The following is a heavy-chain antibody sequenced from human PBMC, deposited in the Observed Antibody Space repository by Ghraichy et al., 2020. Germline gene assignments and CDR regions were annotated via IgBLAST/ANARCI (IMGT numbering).Heavy chain of an antibody. CDR2: IKQDGSEK. Sequence: GGSLRLSCAASGFTFSSYWMSWVRQAPGKGLEWVANIKQDGSEKYYVDSVKGRFTISRDNAKNSLYLQMNSLRAEDTAVYYCARVDYDCWSGYYVDYWGQGTLVTVSS. D-gene: IGHD3-3*01. CDR3: ARVDYDCWSGYYVDY. V-gene: IGHV3-7*01. J-gene: IGHJ4*02. CDR1: GFTFSSYW.